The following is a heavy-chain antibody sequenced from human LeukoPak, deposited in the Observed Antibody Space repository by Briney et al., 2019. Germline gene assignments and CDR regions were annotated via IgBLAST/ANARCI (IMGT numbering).Heavy chain of an antibody. CDR2: INSNSGGT. J-gene: IGHJ4*02. D-gene: IGHD6-19*01. Sequence: GASVKLSCKASGYTLTGYHMHWVRQAPGQGLEWMGWINSNSGGTNYAQKFQGRVTMTRDTSISTAYMELSRLRADDTAVYYCGRESAVAGSLGFDYWGQGTLVTVSS. V-gene: IGHV1-2*02. CDR3: GRESAVAGSLGFDY. CDR1: GYTLTGYH.